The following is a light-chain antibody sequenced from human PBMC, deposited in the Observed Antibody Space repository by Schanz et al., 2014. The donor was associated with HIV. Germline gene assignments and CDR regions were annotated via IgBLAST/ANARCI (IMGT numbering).Light chain of an antibody. Sequence: QSALTQPASVSGSPGQSISISCTGTSSDVGNYNLVSWYQLYPGKAPKVLIYEVTKRPLGVPSRFSGSKSGNTASLTISGLQAEDEADYYCSSYTSSSSLVFGGGIQLTVL. J-gene: IGLJ7*01. V-gene: IGLV2-14*02. CDR3: SSYTSSSSLV. CDR2: EVT. CDR1: SSDVGNYNL.